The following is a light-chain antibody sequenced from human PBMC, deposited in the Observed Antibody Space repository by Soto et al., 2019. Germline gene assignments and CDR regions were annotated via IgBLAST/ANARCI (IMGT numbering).Light chain of an antibody. V-gene: IGKV1-39*01. Sequence: DIQMTQSPSSLSASVGDRVTITCRASQNIRDYVNWYQQKPGKAPKLLIYVASSLQSGVPSRFSGSGSGTDFTLTISSLQPEDFGTYYCQQCFTTTWTFGQGTKVDIK. J-gene: IGKJ1*01. CDR1: QNIRDY. CDR2: VAS. CDR3: QQCFTTTWT.